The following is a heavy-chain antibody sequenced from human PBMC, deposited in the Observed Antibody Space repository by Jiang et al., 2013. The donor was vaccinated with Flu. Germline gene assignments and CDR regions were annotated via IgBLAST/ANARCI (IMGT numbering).Heavy chain of an antibody. Sequence: QLVESGGGLVQPGGSLRLSCAASGVAVSSNYMSWVRQAPGKGLEWVSVIYSGGSTSYADSVKGRFTISRDNSKNTLYLQMNSLRAEDTAVYYCARDANAAVAGTWGWGQGTLVTVSS. J-gene: IGHJ4*02. CDR1: GVAVSSNY. D-gene: IGHD6-19*01. CDR3: ARDANAAVAGTWG. V-gene: IGHV3-66*01. CDR2: IYSGGST.